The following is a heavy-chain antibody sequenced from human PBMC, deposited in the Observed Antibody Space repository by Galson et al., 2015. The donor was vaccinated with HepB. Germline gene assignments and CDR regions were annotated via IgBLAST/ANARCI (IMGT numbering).Heavy chain of an antibody. CDR1: GFTFSTFA. J-gene: IGHJ4*02. V-gene: IGHV3-23*05. Sequence: SLRLSCAASGFTFSTFAMGWVRQAPGKGLEWVSTLHNDGVTTHIADSVRGRFTISRDNSKNTLFLQMNSLGVEDTALYYCATFRGMDIWEYTFDHWGQGTPVTVST. CDR3: ATFRGMDIWEYTFDH. CDR2: LHNDGVTT. D-gene: IGHD2-2*03.